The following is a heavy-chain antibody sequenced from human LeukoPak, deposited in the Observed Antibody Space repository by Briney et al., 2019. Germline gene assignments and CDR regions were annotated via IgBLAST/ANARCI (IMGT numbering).Heavy chain of an antibody. J-gene: IGHJ4*02. Sequence: ASVKVSCKASGYTFTSYGISWVRQAPGQGLEWMGWISAYNGNTNYAQKLQGRVTMTTDTSTSTAYMELRSLRSDETAVYYCARLLFTVTSRDLDYWGQRTLATVSS. D-gene: IGHD4-17*01. CDR2: ISAYNGNT. V-gene: IGHV1-18*01. CDR3: ARLLFTVTSRDLDY. CDR1: GYTFTSYG.